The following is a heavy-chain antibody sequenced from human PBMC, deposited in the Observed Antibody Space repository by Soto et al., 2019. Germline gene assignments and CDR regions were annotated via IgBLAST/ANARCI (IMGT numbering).Heavy chain of an antibody. D-gene: IGHD2-15*01. J-gene: IGHJ6*02. V-gene: IGHV3-30*18. CDR3: AKDGGCSGGSCYYGMDV. CDR1: GFTFSSYG. Sequence: GGSLRLSCAASGFTFSSYGMHWVRQAPGKGLEWVAVISYGGSNKYYADSVKGRFTISRDNSKNTLYLQMNSLRAEDTAVYYCAKDGGCSGGSCYYGMDVWGQGTTVTVSS. CDR2: ISYGGSNK.